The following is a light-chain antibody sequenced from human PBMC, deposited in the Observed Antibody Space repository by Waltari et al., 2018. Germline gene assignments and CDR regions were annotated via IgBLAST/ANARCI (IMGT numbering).Light chain of an antibody. Sequence: QSVLTQPPSASGTPGQKVTISCSGSYSNIGSNIVTWYQQPPGTAPKLLIYSNAYRPSGVPDRFSGSKSGTSASLAISGLQSEDEADYYCATWDDRLTGVVFGGGTRVTVL. CDR3: ATWDDRLTGVV. V-gene: IGLV1-44*01. CDR2: SNA. CDR1: YSNIGSNI. J-gene: IGLJ2*01.